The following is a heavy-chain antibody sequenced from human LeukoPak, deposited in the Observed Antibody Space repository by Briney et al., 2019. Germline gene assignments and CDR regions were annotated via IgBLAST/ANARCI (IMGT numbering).Heavy chain of an antibody. CDR1: GGSISSYY. CDR3: ARGGEGSWSGSGFDI. D-gene: IGHD3-3*01. Sequence: SETLSLTCTVSGGSISSYYWNWIRQPPGKGLEWIGFIYYTGSTTYSPSLKSRVSMSVDTSRNQFSLKLSSVTAADTAVYYCARGGEGSWSGSGFDIWGQGTKVTVSS. J-gene: IGHJ3*02. CDR2: IYYTGST. V-gene: IGHV4-59*01.